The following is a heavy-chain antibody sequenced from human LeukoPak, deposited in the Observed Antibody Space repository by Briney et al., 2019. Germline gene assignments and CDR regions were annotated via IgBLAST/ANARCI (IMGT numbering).Heavy chain of an antibody. V-gene: IGHV3-48*04. CDR1: GFTFSDYS. J-gene: IGHJ4*02. D-gene: IGHD1-26*01. CDR2: ISSGSGAK. CDR3: ARGVPQRELLYSPLIY. Sequence: GGSLRLSCAASGFTFSDYSMNWVRQTPGKGLECISYISSGSGAKSYADSVKGRFTISRDNAKNSLYLQMNNLRVEDTAVYYCARGVPQRELLYSPLIYWGQGVLVTVSS.